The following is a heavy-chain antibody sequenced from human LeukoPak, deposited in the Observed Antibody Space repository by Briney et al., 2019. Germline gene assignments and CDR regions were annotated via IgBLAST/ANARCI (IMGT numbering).Heavy chain of an antibody. D-gene: IGHD3-3*01. V-gene: IGHV4-59*08. J-gene: IGHJ5*02. CDR1: GASIRSYY. CDR2: IYHTGST. Sequence: SETLSLTCSVSGASIRSYYGSWIRQPPEKGLEWIGYIYHTGSTNYSPSLNSRVTMSVDTSKNEFSLKLSSVTAADTAVYYCARQSRLVIFGVANHWFDPWSQGTLVTVSS. CDR3: ARQSRLVIFGVANHWFDP.